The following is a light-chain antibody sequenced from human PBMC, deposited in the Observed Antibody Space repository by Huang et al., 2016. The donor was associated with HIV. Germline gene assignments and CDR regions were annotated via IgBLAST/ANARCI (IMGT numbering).Light chain of an antibody. CDR3: QQYHSYPGT. Sequence: DIQMTQSPSTLSASVGDRVTITRRASQSIDSYLAWYQQKPGKAPKLLIYDASSLDSGVPSRFSGSGSGTEFTLTISSLQPDNFATYYCQQYHSYPGTFGQGTKVEIK. CDR1: QSIDSY. CDR2: DAS. J-gene: IGKJ1*01. V-gene: IGKV1-5*01.